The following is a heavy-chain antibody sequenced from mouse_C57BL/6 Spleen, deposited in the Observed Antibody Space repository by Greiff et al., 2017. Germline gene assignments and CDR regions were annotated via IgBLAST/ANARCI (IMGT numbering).Heavy chain of an antibody. CDR3: ARYDYGGGFDY. D-gene: IGHD2-4*01. CDR1: GYAFSSSW. CDR2: IYPGDGDT. V-gene: IGHV1-82*01. J-gene: IGHJ2*01. Sequence: VKLVESGPELVKPGASVKISCKASGYAFSSSWMNWVKQRPGKGLEWIGRIYPGDGDTNYNGKFKGKATLTADKSSSTAYMQLSSLTAEDSAVYCCARYDYGGGFDYWGQGTTLTVSS.